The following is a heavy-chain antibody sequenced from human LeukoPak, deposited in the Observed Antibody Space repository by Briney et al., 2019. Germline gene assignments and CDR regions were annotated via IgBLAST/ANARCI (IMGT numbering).Heavy chain of an antibody. CDR1: GFTVSSNY. J-gene: IGHJ6*03. V-gene: IGHV4-34*01. CDR2: INHSGST. CDR3: ARQYYYYYMDV. Sequence: GSLRLSCAASGFTVSSNYMSWVRQPPGKGLEWIGEINHSGSTNYNPSLKSRVTISVDTSKNQFSLKLSSVTAADTAVYYCARQYYYYYMDVWGKGTTVTVSS.